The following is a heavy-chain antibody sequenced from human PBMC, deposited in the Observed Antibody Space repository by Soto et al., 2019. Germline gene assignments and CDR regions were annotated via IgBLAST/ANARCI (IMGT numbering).Heavy chain of an antibody. Sequence: EVQLLESGGGLVQPGGSLRLSCAASGFTISSNAMYWVRQAPGKGLEWVSAISDRGDTTHYADSVKGRFTISRDTSKNTLYLQMNSLRAEDTAVYYCAKDYHDSSGYYYFDYWGQGTLVTVSS. CDR2: ISDRGDTT. CDR3: AKDYHDSSGYYYFDY. V-gene: IGHV3-23*01. J-gene: IGHJ4*02. CDR1: GFTISSNA. D-gene: IGHD3-22*01.